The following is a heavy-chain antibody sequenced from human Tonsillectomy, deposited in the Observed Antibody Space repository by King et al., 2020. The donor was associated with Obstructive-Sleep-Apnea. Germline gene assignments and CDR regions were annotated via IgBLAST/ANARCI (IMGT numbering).Heavy chain of an antibody. Sequence: TLKESGPTLVKPTQTLTLTCTFSGFSFTSSGVGVGWIRQPPGKALEWLALIYWDDDKYYSPSLKSRLTITKDTSKNQVVLRMTNMDPVDTATYFCAHRPPWFDWLSYFDYWGQGTLVTVSS. D-gene: IGHD3-9*01. J-gene: IGHJ4*02. CDR2: IYWDDDK. CDR1: GFSFTSSGVG. CDR3: AHRPPWFDWLSYFDY. V-gene: IGHV2-5*02.